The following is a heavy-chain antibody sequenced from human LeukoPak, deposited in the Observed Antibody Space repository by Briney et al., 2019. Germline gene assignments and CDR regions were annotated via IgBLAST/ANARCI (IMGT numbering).Heavy chain of an antibody. CDR3: AKADGIAAALILDY. J-gene: IGHJ4*02. D-gene: IGHD6-13*01. CDR1: GFTFSSYA. CDR2: ISGSGGST. Sequence: GGSLRLSCAASGFTFSSYAMSWVRQAPGKGLEWVSAISGSGGSTYYADSVKGRFTISRDNSKSTLYLQMNSLRAEDTAVYYCAKADGIAAALILDYWGQGTLVTVSS. V-gene: IGHV3-23*01.